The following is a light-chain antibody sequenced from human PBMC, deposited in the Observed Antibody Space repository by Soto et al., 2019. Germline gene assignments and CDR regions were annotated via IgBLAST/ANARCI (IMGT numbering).Light chain of an antibody. V-gene: IGLV2-11*01. CDR1: SSDVGGYNY. CDR2: DVR. CDR3: CSYAGTYSYV. Sequence: QSVLTQPRSVSGSPGQSVTISCTGTSSDVGGYNYVSWYQQHPGKAPKLMIYDVRKWPSGVPDRFSGSKFGNTASLTISGLQAEDEADYYCCSYAGTYSYVFGTGTKGTAL. J-gene: IGLJ1*01.